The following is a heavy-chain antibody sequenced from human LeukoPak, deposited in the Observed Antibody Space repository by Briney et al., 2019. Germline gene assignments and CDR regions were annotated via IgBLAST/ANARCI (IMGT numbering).Heavy chain of an antibody. CDR3: ARDQTYCSGGSCYGMDV. D-gene: IGHD2-15*01. V-gene: IGHV1-18*01. J-gene: IGHJ6*02. CDR2: ISAYNGNT. CDR1: GYTFTSYG. Sequence: ASVKVSCKASGYTFTSYGISWVRQAPGQGLEWMGWISAYNGNTNYAQKLQGRVTMTTDTSTSTAYMELRSLRSDDTAVYYCARDQTYCSGGSCYGMDVWGQGTTVTVSS.